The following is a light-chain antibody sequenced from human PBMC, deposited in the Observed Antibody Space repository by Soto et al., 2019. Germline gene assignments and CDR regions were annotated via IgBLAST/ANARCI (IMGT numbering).Light chain of an antibody. V-gene: IGKV2-29*03. J-gene: IGKJ5*01. Sequence: DFVMTQPPLSLSVAPGQPASISCKSSQSLLHITGETFLFWYLQKPGQSPQLLIYEVSTRVSGVPDRFSGSGSGTDFTLEISRVETDDVGVYYCMQGTHWPITFGQGTRLEIK. CDR2: EVS. CDR3: MQGTHWPIT. CDR1: QSLLHITGETF.